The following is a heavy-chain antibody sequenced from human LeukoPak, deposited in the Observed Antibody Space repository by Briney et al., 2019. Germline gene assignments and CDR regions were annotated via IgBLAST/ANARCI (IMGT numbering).Heavy chain of an antibody. D-gene: IGHD3-3*01. CDR1: GDSVSSNSAA. V-gene: IGHV6-1*01. CDR3: ARDSQSYYTRWFDP. Sequence: SQTLSLTCAISGDSVSSNSAAWNWIRQSPSRGLEWLGRTYYRTKWYNDYAVSVKSRITINPDTSKNQFSLKLSSVTAADTAVYYCARDSQSYYTRWFDPWGQGTLVTVSS. J-gene: IGHJ5*02. CDR2: TYYRTKWYN.